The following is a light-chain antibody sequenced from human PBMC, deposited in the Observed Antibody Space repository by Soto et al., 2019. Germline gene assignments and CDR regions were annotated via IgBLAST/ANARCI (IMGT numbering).Light chain of an antibody. CDR3: FSYTSSDTYV. V-gene: IGLV2-14*01. J-gene: IGLJ1*01. CDR2: EVS. Sequence: QSALTQPASVSGSPGQSITISCTGTSSDVGGYNYVSWYQQHPGKAPKLMIYEVSNRPSGVSNRFSGSKSGNTASLTISGLQAEDETDYYCFSYTSSDTYVFGTGTKVTVL. CDR1: SSDVGGYNY.